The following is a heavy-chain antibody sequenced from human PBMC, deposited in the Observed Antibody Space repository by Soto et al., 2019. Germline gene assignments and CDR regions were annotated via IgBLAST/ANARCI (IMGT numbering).Heavy chain of an antibody. Sequence: SETLSLTCAVYGGSFSGYYWSWIRQPPGKGLEWIGEINHSGSTNYNPSLKSRVTISVDTSKNQFSLKLSSVTAADTAVYYCARFRFMVRGVIVRGHWGQGTLVTVS. CDR1: GGSFSGYY. CDR3: ARFRFMVRGVIVRGH. J-gene: IGHJ4*02. D-gene: IGHD3-10*01. V-gene: IGHV4-34*01. CDR2: INHSGST.